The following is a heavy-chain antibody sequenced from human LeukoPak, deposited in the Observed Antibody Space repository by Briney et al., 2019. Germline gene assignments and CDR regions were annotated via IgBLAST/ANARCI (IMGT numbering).Heavy chain of an antibody. D-gene: IGHD5-24*01. CDR2: INHSGST. CDR1: GGSFSGYY. Sequence: SETLSLTCAVYGGSFSGYYWSWIRQPPGKGLEWIGEINHSGSTNYNPSLKSRVTISVDTSKNQFSLKLSSVTAADTAVYYCARQVGYNHGYWGQGTLVTVSS. V-gene: IGHV4-34*01. CDR3: ARQVGYNHGY. J-gene: IGHJ4*02.